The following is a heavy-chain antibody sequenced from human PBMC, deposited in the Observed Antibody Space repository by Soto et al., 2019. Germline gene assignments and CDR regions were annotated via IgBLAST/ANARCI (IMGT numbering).Heavy chain of an antibody. CDR3: AKGLVVPLAYYGMDV. D-gene: IGHD2-2*01. Sequence: ESGGGVVQPGRSLRLSCAASGFTFSSYGMHWVRQAPGKGLEWVAVISYDGSNKYYADSVKGRFTISRDNSKNTLYLQMNSLRAEDTAVYYCAKGLVVPLAYYGMDVWGQGTTVTVSS. CDR2: ISYDGSNK. CDR1: GFTFSSYG. V-gene: IGHV3-30*18. J-gene: IGHJ6*02.